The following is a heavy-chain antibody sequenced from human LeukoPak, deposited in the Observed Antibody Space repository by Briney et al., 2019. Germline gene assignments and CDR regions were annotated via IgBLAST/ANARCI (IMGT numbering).Heavy chain of an antibody. D-gene: IGHD2-2*01. V-gene: IGHV3-30*03. Sequence: GGSLRLSCAASGFTFNRYAMHWVRHAPGKGLEWVANIAYYGGTKYYADSVKGRFSVSRDNSKNTLYLQMNSLRPEDTAVYYCARDHQLQNGNWFDPWGRGTLVTVSS. J-gene: IGHJ5*02. CDR3: ARDHQLQNGNWFDP. CDR1: GFTFNRYA. CDR2: IAYYGGTK.